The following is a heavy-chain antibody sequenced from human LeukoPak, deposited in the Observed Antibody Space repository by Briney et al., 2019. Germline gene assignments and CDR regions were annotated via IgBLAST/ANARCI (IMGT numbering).Heavy chain of an antibody. CDR3: ARDDGDYGNY. Sequence: PGGSLRLSCAASGFTFSTYWMSWVRQAPGKGLEWVAVIKQDGTEKYYVDSVKGRFTISRDNAKDSLYLQMSSLRAEDTAVYYCARDDGDYGNYWGQGTLVTVSS. D-gene: IGHD4-17*01. CDR2: IKQDGTEK. V-gene: IGHV3-7*03. CDR1: GFTFSTYW. J-gene: IGHJ4*02.